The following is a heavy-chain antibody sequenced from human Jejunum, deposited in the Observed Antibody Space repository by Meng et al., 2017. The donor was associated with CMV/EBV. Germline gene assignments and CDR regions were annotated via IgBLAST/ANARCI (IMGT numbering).Heavy chain of an antibody. CDR2: IYYRGDT. Sequence: SGASISSSDYCWGWFRHPPGKGLEWIGTIYYRGDTYYSPSLESRLTISVDTSKNQFSLRLRSVTAADTAVYYCARVTVVSQRFDYWGQGTLVTVSS. V-gene: IGHV4-39*07. J-gene: IGHJ4*02. CDR3: ARVTVVSQRFDY. CDR1: GASISSSDYC. D-gene: IGHD6-25*01.